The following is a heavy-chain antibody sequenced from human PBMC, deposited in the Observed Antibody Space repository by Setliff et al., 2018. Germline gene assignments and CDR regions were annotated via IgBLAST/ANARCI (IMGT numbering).Heavy chain of an antibody. D-gene: IGHD1-1*01. Sequence: SETLSLTCTVSGASLSSGTYYWGWIRQPPGKGLEWLGRIYYRGDTYYNASLKGRLTISVDTAQSQFSLRLTSVTAADTAVYYCARTGTYRYFDYWGQGALVTV. J-gene: IGHJ4*02. CDR2: IYYRGDT. CDR1: GASLSSGTYY. V-gene: IGHV4-39*01. CDR3: ARTGTYRYFDY.